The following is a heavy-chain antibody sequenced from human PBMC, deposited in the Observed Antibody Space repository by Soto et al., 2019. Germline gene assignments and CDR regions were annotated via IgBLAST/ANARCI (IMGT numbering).Heavy chain of an antibody. J-gene: IGHJ4*02. CDR2: IIPIFGTA. CDR1: GGTFSSYA. V-gene: IGHV1-69*13. CDR3: ASRSAVGAKVYYFDY. Sequence: SVKVSCKASGGTFSSYAISWVRQAPGQGLEWMGGIIPIFGTANYAQKFQGRVTITADESTSTAYMELSSLRSEDTAVYYCASRSAVGAKVYYFDYWGQGPLVPVSS. D-gene: IGHD1-26*01.